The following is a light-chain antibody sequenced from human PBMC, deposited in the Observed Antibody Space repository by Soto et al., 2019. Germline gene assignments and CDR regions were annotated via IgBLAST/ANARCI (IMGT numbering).Light chain of an antibody. CDR3: QQYNNWPLYT. CDR1: QSVSSN. CDR2: GAS. Sequence: ELLMTQSPATLSLLQGKRATLSCRAIQSVSSNLAWYQQKPGQAPRLLIYGASTRATGIPARFSGSGSGTEFTLTISSLQSEDFAVYYCQQYNNWPLYTFGQGTKVDIK. J-gene: IGKJ2*01. V-gene: IGKV3-15*01.